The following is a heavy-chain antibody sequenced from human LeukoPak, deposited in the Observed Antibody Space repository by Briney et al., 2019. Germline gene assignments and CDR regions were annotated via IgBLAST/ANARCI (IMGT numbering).Heavy chain of an antibody. V-gene: IGHV4-59*01. CDR1: GGSISSYY. CDR2: IYYSGST. CDR3: ARGSESYYGNFDY. J-gene: IGHJ4*02. D-gene: IGHD1-26*01. Sequence: SETLSLTCTVSGGSISSYYWSWIRQPPGKGLEWIGYIYYSGSTNYNPSLKSRVTISVDTSRNQFSLKLSSVTAADTAVYYCARGSESYYGNFDYWGQGTLVTVSS.